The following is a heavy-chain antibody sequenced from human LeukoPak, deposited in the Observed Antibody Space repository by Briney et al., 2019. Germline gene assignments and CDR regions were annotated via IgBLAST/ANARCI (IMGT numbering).Heavy chain of an antibody. Sequence: ASVKVSCKVSGYTLTELSMHWVRQAPGKGLEWMGGFDPEDGETIYAQKFQGRVTMTRDTSTSTVYMELSSLRSEDTAVYYCARNIGGSSGYYTLGYWGQGTLVTVSS. J-gene: IGHJ4*02. CDR1: GYTLTELS. V-gene: IGHV1-24*01. CDR3: ARNIGGSSGYYTLGY. D-gene: IGHD3-22*01. CDR2: FDPEDGET.